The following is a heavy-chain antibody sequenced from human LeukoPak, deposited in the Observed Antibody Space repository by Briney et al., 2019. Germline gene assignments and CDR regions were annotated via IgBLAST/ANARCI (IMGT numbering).Heavy chain of an antibody. Sequence: GGSLRLSCSASGFTFDDYAMHWVRQAPGKGLEWFSGLSWNSGSIGYADSVKGRFTISRDNAKTSLYLQMNSLRAEDTPLYYCAKAGRYCSSTSCPDAFDIWGQGTMVTVSS. CDR3: AKAGRYCSSTSCPDAFDI. J-gene: IGHJ3*02. CDR1: GFTFDDYA. V-gene: IGHV3-9*01. D-gene: IGHD2-2*01. CDR2: LSWNSGSI.